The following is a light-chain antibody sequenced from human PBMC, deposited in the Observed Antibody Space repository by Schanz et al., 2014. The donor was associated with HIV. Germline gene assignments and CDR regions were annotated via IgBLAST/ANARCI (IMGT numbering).Light chain of an antibody. Sequence: EILMTQSPATLSVSPGEEATLSCRASQSVSDNLAWYQQKPGQSPRLLVYGASTRATGIPGRFSGSWSGTEFTLTISSLQSEDFAVYYCQQYNNWPRTFGQGTKVEIK. CDR1: QSVSDN. V-gene: IGKV3-15*01. CDR2: GAS. CDR3: QQYNNWPRT. J-gene: IGKJ1*01.